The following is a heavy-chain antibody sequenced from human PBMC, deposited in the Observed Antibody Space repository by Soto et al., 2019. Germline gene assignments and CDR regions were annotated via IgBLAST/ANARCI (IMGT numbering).Heavy chain of an antibody. CDR3: ARAVVTLGYYYGMDV. J-gene: IGHJ6*02. V-gene: IGHV1-69*12. Sequence: QVQLVQSGAEVKKPGSSVKVSCKASGGTFSSYAISWVRQAPGQGLEWMGGIIPIFGSANYAQKFQGRVTITADESTSTAYMEPSSLRSEDTAVYYCARAVVTLGYYYGMDVWGQGTTVTVSS. CDR2: IIPIFGSA. D-gene: IGHD2-15*01. CDR1: GGTFSSYA.